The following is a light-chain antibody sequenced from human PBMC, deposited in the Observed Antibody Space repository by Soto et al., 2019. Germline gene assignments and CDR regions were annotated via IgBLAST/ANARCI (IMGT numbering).Light chain of an antibody. Sequence: EIVLTHSPGTLSLSPGERATLSCRASQSVSSSYLAWYQQKPGQTPRLLIYGASSRATGIPDRFSGGGSGTDFTLTISRLEPVDFAVYYCQQCGSSPRTFGQGTKVEIK. CDR3: QQCGSSPRT. CDR1: QSVSSSY. J-gene: IGKJ1*01. CDR2: GAS. V-gene: IGKV3-20*01.